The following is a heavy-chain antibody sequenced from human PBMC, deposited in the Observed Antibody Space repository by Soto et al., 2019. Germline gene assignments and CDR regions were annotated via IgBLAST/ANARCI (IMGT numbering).Heavy chain of an antibody. CDR3: AGGIAARPYLAPN. J-gene: IGHJ4*02. D-gene: IGHD6-6*01. CDR2: ISYDGSNK. Sequence: GGSLRLSCAASGFTFSSYAMHWVRQAPGKGLEWVAVISYDGSNKYYADSVKGRFTISRDNSKNTLYLQMNSLRAEDTAVYYCAGGIAARPYLAPNWGQGTLVTVSS. CDR1: GFTFSSYA. V-gene: IGHV3-30-3*01.